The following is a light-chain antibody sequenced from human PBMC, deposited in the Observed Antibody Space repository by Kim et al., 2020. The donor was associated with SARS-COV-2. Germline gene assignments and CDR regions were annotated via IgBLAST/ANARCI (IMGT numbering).Light chain of an antibody. V-gene: IGKV1-5*03. CDR2: LAS. Sequence: GSVGERVTITCRASQTISTWLAWYQQKPGKAPNLLIYLASTLESGVPSRFIGSGSGTEFTLTIDSLQPDDFATYYCQHYSRFPYTFGQGTKLEI. CDR3: QHYSRFPYT. CDR1: QTISTW. J-gene: IGKJ2*01.